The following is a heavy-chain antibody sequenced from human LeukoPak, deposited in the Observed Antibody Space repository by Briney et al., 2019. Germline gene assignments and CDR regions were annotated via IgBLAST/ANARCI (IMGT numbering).Heavy chain of an antibody. CDR3: TSIMITFGGVGGDY. CDR1: GSTFSSYG. V-gene: IGHV3-30*03. D-gene: IGHD3-16*01. CDR2: ISYDGSNK. Sequence: PGRSLRLSCAASGSTFSSYGMHWVRQAPGKGLEWVAVISYDGSNKYYADSVRGRFTISRDNSKNTLYLQMNSLRAEDTAVYYCTSIMITFGGVGGDYWGQGTLVTVSS. J-gene: IGHJ4*02.